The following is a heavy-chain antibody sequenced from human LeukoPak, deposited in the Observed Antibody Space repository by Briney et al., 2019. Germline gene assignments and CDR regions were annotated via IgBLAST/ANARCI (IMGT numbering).Heavy chain of an antibody. CDR2: IYPGDSDT. J-gene: IGHJ3*02. Sequence: GESLKISCKGSGYSFMNNWIGWVRQMPGKGLEWMGIIYPGDSDTRYSPSFQGQVTISADKSISTAYLQWSSLRASDTAMYYCAKFHYYYGSGIFEAFDIWGLGTMVTVSS. CDR3: AKFHYYYGSGIFEAFDI. D-gene: IGHD3-10*01. CDR1: GYSFMNNW. V-gene: IGHV5-51*01.